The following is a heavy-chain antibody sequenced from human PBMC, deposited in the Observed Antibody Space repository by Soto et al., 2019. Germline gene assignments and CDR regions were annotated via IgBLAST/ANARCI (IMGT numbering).Heavy chain of an antibody. D-gene: IGHD2-2*01. Sequence: GGSLRLSCAASGFTFSSYAMSWVRQAPGKGLEWVSAISGSGGSTYYADSVKGRFTISRDNSKNTLYLQMNSLRAEDTAVYYCAKLGYCSSTSCPTYYYYMDVWGKGTTVTVSS. CDR2: ISGSGGST. CDR1: GFTFSSYA. CDR3: AKLGYCSSTSCPTYYYYMDV. J-gene: IGHJ6*03. V-gene: IGHV3-23*01.